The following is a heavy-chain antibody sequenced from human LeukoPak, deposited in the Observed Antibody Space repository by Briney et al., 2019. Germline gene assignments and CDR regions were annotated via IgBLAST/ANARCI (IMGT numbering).Heavy chain of an antibody. Sequence: ASVKVSCKASGYTFTNYGITWVRQAPGQGLEWMGWISAYNGNTNYAQKLQGRVTTTTDTSTSTAYMELRSLRSDDTAVYYCARGDRLVVRGVIGPCDYWGQGALVTISS. D-gene: IGHD3-10*01. CDR3: ARGDRLVVRGVIGPCDY. CDR2: ISAYNGNT. J-gene: IGHJ4*02. V-gene: IGHV1-18*01. CDR1: GYTFTNYG.